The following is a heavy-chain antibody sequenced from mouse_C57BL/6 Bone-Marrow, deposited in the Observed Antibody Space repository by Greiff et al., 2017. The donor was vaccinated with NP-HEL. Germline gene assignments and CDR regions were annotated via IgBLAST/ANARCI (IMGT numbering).Heavy chain of an antibody. D-gene: IGHD1-1*01. CDR1: GYSITSDY. V-gene: IGHV3-8*01. CDR3: ARYYYYGSSGYWYFDV. CDR2: ISYSGST. J-gene: IGHJ1*03. Sequence: VQLKESGPGLAKPSQTLSLTCSVTGYSITSDYWNWIRKFPGNKLEYMGYISYSGSTYYNPSLKSRISITRDTSKNQYYLQLNSVTTEDTATYYCARYYYYGSSGYWYFDVWGTGTTVTVSS.